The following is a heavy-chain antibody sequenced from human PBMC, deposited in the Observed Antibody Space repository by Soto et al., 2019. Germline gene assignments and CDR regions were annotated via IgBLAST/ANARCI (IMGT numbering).Heavy chain of an antibody. CDR2: IYYSGHT. CDR1: GGSVTSGSYF. D-gene: IGHD3-16*01. J-gene: IGHJ4*02. CDR3: ARFVAGGVGDY. Sequence: QVRLQESGPGLVKPSETLSLNCSVSGGSVTSGSYFWTWIRQPPGKGLEWIGFIYYSGHTKYNPSLTGRXTXSXXTSQNQVSLKLTSVTAADTAVYYCARFVAGGVGDYWGQGALVTVSS. V-gene: IGHV4-61*01.